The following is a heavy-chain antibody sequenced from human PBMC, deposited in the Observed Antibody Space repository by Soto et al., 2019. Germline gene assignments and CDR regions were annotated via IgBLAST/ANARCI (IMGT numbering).Heavy chain of an antibody. CDR2: ISAYNGNT. J-gene: IGHJ5*02. CDR1: GYTFTSYV. D-gene: IGHD6-13*01. CDR3: ARDTAPLYSRTGVRWFDP. Sequence: ASVKVSCKASGYTFTSYVISWVRQAPGQGLEWMGWISAYNGNTNYAQKLQGRVTMTTDTSTSTAYMELRSLRSDDTAVYYCARDTAPLYSRTGVRWFDPWGQGTLVTVSS. V-gene: IGHV1-18*01.